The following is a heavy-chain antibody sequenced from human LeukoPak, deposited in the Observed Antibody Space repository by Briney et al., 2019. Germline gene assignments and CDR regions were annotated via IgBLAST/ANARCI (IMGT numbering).Heavy chain of an antibody. CDR1: GFTFSDYY. Sequence: GGSLRLSCAASGFTFSDYYMSWVRQAPGKGLEWVSGISGSGGRTYYADSVKGRFTVSRDNSKNTLYLQMNSLRAEDTAVYYCAKEPKKPIITSGSGGSYYYYMDVWGKGTTVTISS. J-gene: IGHJ6*03. V-gene: IGHV3-23*01. CDR3: AKEPKKPIITSGSGGSYYYYMDV. D-gene: IGHD3-10*01. CDR2: ISGSGGRT.